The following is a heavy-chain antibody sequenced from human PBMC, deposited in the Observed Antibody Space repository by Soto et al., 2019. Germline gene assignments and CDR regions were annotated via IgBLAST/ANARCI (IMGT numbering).Heavy chain of an antibody. CDR1: GGSISSGDYY. CDR2: IYYSGST. CDR3: AREKLGYCSGGSCYSRGTEMD. Sequence: QVQLQESGPGLVKPSQTPSLTCTVSGGSISSGDYYWSWIRQPPGKGLEWIGYIYYSGSTYYNPSPTSRVTISGDTSKNQFSLKLSSVTAADTAVYYCAREKLGYCSGGSCYSRGTEMDWGQGTLVTVSS. D-gene: IGHD2-15*01. J-gene: IGHJ4*02. V-gene: IGHV4-30-4*01.